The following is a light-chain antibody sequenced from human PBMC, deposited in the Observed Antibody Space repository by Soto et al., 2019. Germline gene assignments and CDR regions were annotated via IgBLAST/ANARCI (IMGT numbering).Light chain of an antibody. V-gene: IGKV3-11*01. CDR3: QTRSNWLKWT. CDR1: QSVSSY. J-gene: IGKJ1*01. Sequence: ETVLTQSPATLSLSPGERATLSCRASQSVSSYLAWYQQKPGQAPRLLIYDASNRATGIPARFSGSRTGTHLTRTNGCLEPEDITLYHCQTRSNWLKWTSVHQPKVGIK. CDR2: DAS.